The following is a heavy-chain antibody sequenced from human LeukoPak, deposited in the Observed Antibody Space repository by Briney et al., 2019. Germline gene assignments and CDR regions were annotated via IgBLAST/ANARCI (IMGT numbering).Heavy chain of an antibody. Sequence: SETLSLTCTVSGGSISSYHWSWIRQPPGKGLEWIGYIYYSGSTNYNPSFKSRVTISVDTSKNQFSLKLSSVTAADTAVYYCARADYDILTGYYLFDYWGQGTLVTVSS. CDR1: GGSISSYH. CDR3: ARADYDILTGYYLFDY. CDR2: IYYSGST. V-gene: IGHV4-59*01. J-gene: IGHJ4*02. D-gene: IGHD3-9*01.